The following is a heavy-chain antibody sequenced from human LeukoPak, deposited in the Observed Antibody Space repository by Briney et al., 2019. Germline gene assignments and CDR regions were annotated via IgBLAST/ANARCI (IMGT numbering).Heavy chain of an antibody. CDR2: ILDSGAA. CDR1: GFSVSNYY. Sequence: GSLRLSCAGSGFSVSNYYMNWVCHAPGKGLEWVSLILDSGAAFCADSVTGRFTICRDNSTTTISLQMHRLRVEETAVYLCARDGAVTQVWVEFDCWGQGTQVTLSS. D-gene: IGHD3-16*01. CDR3: ARDGAVTQVWVEFDC. J-gene: IGHJ5*01. V-gene: IGHV3-66*03.